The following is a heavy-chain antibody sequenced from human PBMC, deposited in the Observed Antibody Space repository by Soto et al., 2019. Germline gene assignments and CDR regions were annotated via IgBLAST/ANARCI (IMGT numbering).Heavy chain of an antibody. CDR3: ARGAPSHYYFYALDV. CDR2: IKPSTGGA. Sequence: QAHLVQSGAEVKKPGASVKVSCRAFGYTFTDYYLHWVRQAPGQGLDWMGWIKPSTGGASYAEKFQAGFNIASDTSLDTVHLEMRNPASDDTALYFCARGAPSHYYFYALDVWGLGTPVTVSS. J-gene: IGHJ6*02. CDR1: GYTFTDYY. V-gene: IGHV1-2*02. D-gene: IGHD1-26*01.